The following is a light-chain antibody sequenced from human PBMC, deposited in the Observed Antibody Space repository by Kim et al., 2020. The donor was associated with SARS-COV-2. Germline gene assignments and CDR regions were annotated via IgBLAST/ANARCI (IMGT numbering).Light chain of an antibody. J-gene: IGLJ1*01. CDR3: QSYDSSLGGSGV. CDR2: GNS. V-gene: IGLV1-40*01. CDR1: SSNIGAGYD. Sequence: QSVLTQPPSVSGAPGQRVTISCTGSSSNIGAGYDVHWYQQLPGTAPKLLIYGNSNRPSGVPDRFSGSKSGTPASLAITGLQAEDEADYYCQSYDSSLGGSGVFGTGTKVTVL.